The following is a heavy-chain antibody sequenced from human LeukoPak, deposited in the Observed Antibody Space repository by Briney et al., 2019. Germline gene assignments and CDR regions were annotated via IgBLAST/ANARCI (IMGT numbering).Heavy chain of an antibody. CDR1: GFTFSSYA. CDR3: AREDTYYDILTGYYHDFDY. Sequence: GGSLRLSCAASGFTFSSYAMSWVRQPPGKGLEWVSAISGSGGSTYYADSVKGRFTISRDNSKNTLYLQMNSLGAEDTAVYYCAREDTYYDILTGYYHDFDYWGQGTLVTVSS. D-gene: IGHD3-9*01. J-gene: IGHJ4*02. V-gene: IGHV3-23*01. CDR2: ISGSGGST.